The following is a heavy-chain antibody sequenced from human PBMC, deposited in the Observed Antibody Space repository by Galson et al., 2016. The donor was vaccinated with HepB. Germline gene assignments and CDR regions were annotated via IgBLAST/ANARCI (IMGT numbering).Heavy chain of an antibody. Sequence: SLRLSCAASGFTLSSYGMHWVRQAPGKGLKWVALISYDGSNKYYADSVKGRFTISRDTSKNTLYLLMNSLRAEDTAMYYWARAYSSSWIYFDYWGQGTLVTVSS. J-gene: IGHJ4*02. CDR3: ARAYSSSWIYFDY. CDR1: GFTLSSYG. V-gene: IGHV3-30*03. D-gene: IGHD6-13*01. CDR2: ISYDGSNK.